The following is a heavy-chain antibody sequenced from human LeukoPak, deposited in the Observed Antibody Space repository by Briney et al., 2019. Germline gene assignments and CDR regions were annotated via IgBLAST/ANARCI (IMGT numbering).Heavy chain of an antibody. CDR3: ASYSSSSFDY. CDR2: IYYSGST. Sequence: SETLPLTCTVSGGSISSSSYYWGWIRQPPGKGLEWIGSIYYSGSTYYNPSPKSRVTISVDTSKNQFSLKLSSVTAADTAVYYCASYSSSSFDYWGQGTLVTVSS. J-gene: IGHJ4*02. CDR1: GGSISSSSYY. V-gene: IGHV4-39*01. D-gene: IGHD6-6*01.